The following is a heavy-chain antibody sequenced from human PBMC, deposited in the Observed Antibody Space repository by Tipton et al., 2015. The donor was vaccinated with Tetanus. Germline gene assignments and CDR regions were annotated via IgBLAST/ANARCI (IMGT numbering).Heavy chain of an antibody. V-gene: IGHV4-31*02. CDR2: IYYSGST. D-gene: IGHD1-26*01. CDR3: ARDQARGARGWNYFDY. CDR1: GGSISSGGYY. Sequence: LRLSCTVFGGSISSGGYYWSWIRQHPGKGLEWIGDIYYSGSTYYNPSLKSRVTISVDTSKNQFSLKLNSVTAADTAVYYCARDQARGARGWNYFDYWGQGTLATVSS. J-gene: IGHJ4*02.